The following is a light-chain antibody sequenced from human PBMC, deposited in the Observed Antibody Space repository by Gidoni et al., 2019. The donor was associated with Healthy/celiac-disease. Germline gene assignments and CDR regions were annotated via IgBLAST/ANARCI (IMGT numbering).Light chain of an antibody. CDR1: QSVSSSF. CDR3: QQYGSSPPFT. CDR2: GAS. V-gene: IGKV3-20*01. Sequence: EIVLTQSPGTLSLSPGERATLSCRASQSVSSSFLAWYQQKPGQAPRLLIYGASSRATGIPDRFSGSGSGTDFNLTISRLEPEDFAVDQCQQYGSSPPFTCGPGTKVDIK. J-gene: IGKJ3*01.